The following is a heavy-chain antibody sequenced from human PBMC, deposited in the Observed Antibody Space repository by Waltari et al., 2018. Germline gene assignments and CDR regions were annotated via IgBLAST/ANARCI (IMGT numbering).Heavy chain of an antibody. CDR1: GGSISSYQ. J-gene: IGHJ3*02. CDR2: IYYSGST. Sequence: QVQLQESGPGLVKPSETLSLPCTVSGGSISSYQRRWIRQPPGKGREWIGYIYYSGSTNYNPSLKSRVTISVDTSKNQFSLKLSSVTAADTAVYYCARVIAAAGAFDIWGQGTMVTVSS. V-gene: IGHV4-59*01. CDR3: ARVIAAAGAFDI. D-gene: IGHD6-13*01.